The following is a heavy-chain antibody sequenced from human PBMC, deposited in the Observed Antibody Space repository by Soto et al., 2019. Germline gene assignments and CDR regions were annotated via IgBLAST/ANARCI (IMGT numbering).Heavy chain of an antibody. Sequence: SEILSLTCTVSGGSISSSSYYWGWIRQPPGKGLEWIGSIYYSGSTYYNPSLKSRVTISVDTSKNQFSLKLSSVTAADTAVYYCASHTPAISISDHWGQGTLVTVS. CDR1: GGSISSSSYY. J-gene: IGHJ4*02. CDR3: ASHTPAISISDH. V-gene: IGHV4-39*01. D-gene: IGHD2-15*01. CDR2: IYYSGST.